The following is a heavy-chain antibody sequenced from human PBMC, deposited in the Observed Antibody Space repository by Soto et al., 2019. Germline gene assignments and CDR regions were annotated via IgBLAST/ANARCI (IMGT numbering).Heavy chain of an antibody. CDR2: IIPIFGTA. D-gene: IGHD6-19*01. CDR3: ARGAGERSGWYTYWYFDL. CDR1: GGTFSSYA. Sequence: QVQLVQSGAEVKKPGSSVKVSCKASGGTFSSYAISWVRQAPGQGLEWMGGIIPIFGTANYAQKFQGRVTITADESTSTAYMELSSLRSEDTAVYYCARGAGERSGWYTYWYFDLWGRGTLVTVSS. V-gene: IGHV1-69*01. J-gene: IGHJ2*01.